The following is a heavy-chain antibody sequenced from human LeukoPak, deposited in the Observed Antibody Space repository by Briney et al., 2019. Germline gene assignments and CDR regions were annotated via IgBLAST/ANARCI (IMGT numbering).Heavy chain of an antibody. CDR2: ISGSGGST. D-gene: IGHD6-19*01. V-gene: IGHV3-23*01. CDR3: AKARAQWLVRGSGLDY. Sequence: PGGSLRLSCAASGFTFSSYAMSWVRQAPGKGLEWVSAISGSGGSTYYADSVKGRFTTSRDNSKNTLYLQMNSLRAEDTAVYYCAKARAQWLVRGSGLDYWGQGTLVTVSS. J-gene: IGHJ4*02. CDR1: GFTFSSYA.